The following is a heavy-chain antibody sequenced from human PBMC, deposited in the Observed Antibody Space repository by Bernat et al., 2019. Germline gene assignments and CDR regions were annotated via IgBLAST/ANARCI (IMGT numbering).Heavy chain of an antibody. V-gene: IGHV4-39*01. J-gene: IGHJ5*02. CDR1: GGSISSSSYY. CDR3: ARHRESITIFGVTYNWFDP. Sequence: QLQLQESGPGLVKPSETLSLTCTVSGGSISSSSYYWGWIRQPPGKGLEWIGSIYYSGSTYYNPSLKSRVTISVDTSKNQFSLKLSSVTDADTAVYYCARHRESITIFGVTYNWFDPWGQGTLVTVSS. D-gene: IGHD3-3*01. CDR2: IYYSGST.